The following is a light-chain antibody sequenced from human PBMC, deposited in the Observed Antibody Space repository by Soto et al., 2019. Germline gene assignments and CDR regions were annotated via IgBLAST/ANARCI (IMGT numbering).Light chain of an antibody. CDR3: GADHGSGSNFVKV. J-gene: IGLJ2*01. V-gene: IGLV9-49*01. CDR1: SGYSNYK. Sequence: QSVLTQPPSASASLGASVTLTCTLSSGYSNYKVDWYQQRPGKGPRFVMRVGTGGIVGSKGDGIPDRFSVLGSGLNRYLTSKNIQEEDESDYHCGADHGSGSNFVKVFGGGTKLTVL. CDR2: VGTGGIVG.